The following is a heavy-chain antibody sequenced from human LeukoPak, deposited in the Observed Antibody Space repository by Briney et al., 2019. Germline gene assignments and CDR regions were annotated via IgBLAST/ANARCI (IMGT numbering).Heavy chain of an antibody. J-gene: IGHJ3*02. V-gene: IGHV1-18*01. CDR2: ISAYNGNT. D-gene: IGHD3-10*01. CDR3: ARHGSGSYSPKRPRIAFDI. Sequence: ASVKVSCKASGCTFTSYGISWVRQAPGQGLEWMGWISAYNGNTNYAQKLQGRVTMTTDTSTSTAYMELRSLRSDDTAVYYCARHGSGSYSPKRPRIAFDIWGQGTMVTVSS. CDR1: GCTFTSYG.